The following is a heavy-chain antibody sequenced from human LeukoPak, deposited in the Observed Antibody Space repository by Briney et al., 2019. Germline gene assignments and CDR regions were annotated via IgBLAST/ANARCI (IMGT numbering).Heavy chain of an antibody. V-gene: IGHV3-74*01. CDR1: GFTFSSYW. CDR3: AREISDLTGTKKCDY. D-gene: IGHD1-20*01. J-gene: IGHJ4*02. CDR2: INSDGSST. Sequence: PGGSLRLSCAASGFTFSSYWMHWVRQAPGKGLVWVSRINSDGSSTSYADSVKGRFTISRDNAKNTLYLQMNSLRAEDTAVYYCAREISDLTGTKKCDYWGQGTLVNVAS.